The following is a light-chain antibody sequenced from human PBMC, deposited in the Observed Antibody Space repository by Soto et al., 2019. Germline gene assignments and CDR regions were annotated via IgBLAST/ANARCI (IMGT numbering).Light chain of an antibody. CDR3: QQHNNYPPVT. Sequence: DIQMTQSPSFLSASVGDRVTITCRASQGISSYLAWYQQKPGKAPKLLIYAASTLQSGVPSRFSGSGSGTEFTLTISILQLEDFEIYSCQQHNNYPPVTFGQGTRLEIK. CDR1: QGISSY. V-gene: IGKV1-9*01. CDR2: AAS. J-gene: IGKJ5*01.